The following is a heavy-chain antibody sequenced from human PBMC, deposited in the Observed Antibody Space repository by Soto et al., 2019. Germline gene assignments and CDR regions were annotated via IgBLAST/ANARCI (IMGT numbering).Heavy chain of an antibody. Sequence: QVQLVESGGGVVQPGRSLRLSCAASGFPFSSFGMHWVRQAPGKGLEWVAVIWYDGSNKYYADSVKGRFTISRDNSKNTLYLQTNNLRAEDTAVYYCARDPSSIAAAGRFDYGGQGTLVSVFS. CDR2: IWYDGSNK. J-gene: IGHJ4*02. CDR3: ARDPSSIAAAGRFDY. D-gene: IGHD6-13*01. CDR1: GFPFSSFG. V-gene: IGHV3-33*01.